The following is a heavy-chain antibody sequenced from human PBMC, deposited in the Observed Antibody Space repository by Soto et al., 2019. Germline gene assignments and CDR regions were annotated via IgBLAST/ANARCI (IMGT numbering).Heavy chain of an antibody. CDR2: TYYRSRWYS. V-gene: IGHV6-1*01. D-gene: IGHD2-2*01. J-gene: IGHJ4*02. Sequence: PSQTLSLTCAISGDSVSSNSAAWNWIRQSPSRGLEWLGRTYYRSRWYSDYAVSVKSRITINPDTSKNQLSLQLNSVTPEDTAVYYCARERYCSSNSCLFDYRGQGTLVTVSS. CDR1: GDSVSSNSAA. CDR3: ARERYCSSNSCLFDY.